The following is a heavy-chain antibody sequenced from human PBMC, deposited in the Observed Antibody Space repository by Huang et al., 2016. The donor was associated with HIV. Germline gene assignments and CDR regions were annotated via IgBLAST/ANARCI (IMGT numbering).Heavy chain of an antibody. D-gene: IGHD6-6*01. CDR1: GGSFTGYY. V-gene: IGHV4-34*01. CDR2: IDHSGST. CDR3: ASGPHSARTLDF. Sequence: QVQLQQWGAGLLKPSATLSLTCAVYGGSFTGYYWSWFRQPPGQGLEWIGEIDHSGSTNYNPSLKSRVTMSVDTSKNQFSLKLISVTAADTAMYYGASGPHSARTLDFWGQGTLVTVSS. J-gene: IGHJ4*02.